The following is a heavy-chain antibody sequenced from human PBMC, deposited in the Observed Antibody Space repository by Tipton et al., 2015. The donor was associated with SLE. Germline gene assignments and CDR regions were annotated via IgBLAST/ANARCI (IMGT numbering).Heavy chain of an antibody. CDR2: ISSSGST. CDR3: ARRGRSAWFPGV. J-gene: IGHJ4*02. Sequence: TLSLTCNVSGGSINSITSFWAWIRQPPGKGLEWIASISSSGSTDHNPSLRSRVSISLDTSKNQFSLRLTSATAADTAVYYCARRGRSAWFPGVWGQGTLVAVSS. V-gene: IGHV4-39*07. D-gene: IGHD3-10*01. CDR1: GGSINSITSF.